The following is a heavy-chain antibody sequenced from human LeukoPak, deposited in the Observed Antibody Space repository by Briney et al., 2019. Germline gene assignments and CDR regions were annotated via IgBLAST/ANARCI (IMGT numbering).Heavy chain of an antibody. V-gene: IGHV1-46*01. J-gene: IGHJ4*02. CDR2: INSSGGST. D-gene: IGHD6-19*01. CDR1: GYIFTSYN. CDR3: ARVAVHRRLTVAGQFGLDY. Sequence: ASVKVSCKASGYIFTSYNMYWVRQAPGQGLEWMGIINSSGGSTNYAQKFQGRVTMTRDTSTSTVYMELSSLSSEDTAVYYCARVAVHRRLTVAGQFGLDYWGQGTLVTVSS.